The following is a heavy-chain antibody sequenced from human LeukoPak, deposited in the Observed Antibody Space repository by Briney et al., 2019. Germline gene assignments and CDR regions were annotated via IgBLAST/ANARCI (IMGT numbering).Heavy chain of an antibody. CDR2: IYYSGST. CDR1: GGSISSGDYY. D-gene: IGHD2-2*01. CDR3: LGYCSSTSCSYYDY. J-gene: IGHJ4*02. Sequence: SQTLVLTCPVSGGSISSGDYYWSWIRPPPGKGLGWIGYIYYSGSTYYNPSLKSRVTISVDTSKNQFSLKLSSVTAADTAVYYCLGYCSSTSCSYYDYWGQGTLVTVSS. V-gene: IGHV4-30-4*01.